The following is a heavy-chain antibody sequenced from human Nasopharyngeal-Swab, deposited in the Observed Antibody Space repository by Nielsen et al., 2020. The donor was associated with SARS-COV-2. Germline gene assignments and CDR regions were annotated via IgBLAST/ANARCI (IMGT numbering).Heavy chain of an antibody. CDR2: ISGSGGST. CDR1: GFTFSSYA. J-gene: IGHJ6*02. CDR3: ASIGGGYGDGMDV. D-gene: IGHD4-17*01. Sequence: GESLKISCAASGFTFSSYAMSWVRQAPGKGLEWVSAISGSGGSTYYADSVKGRFTISRDNSKNSLYLQMNSLRAEDTAVYYCASIGGGYGDGMDVWGQGTTVTVSS. V-gene: IGHV3-23*01.